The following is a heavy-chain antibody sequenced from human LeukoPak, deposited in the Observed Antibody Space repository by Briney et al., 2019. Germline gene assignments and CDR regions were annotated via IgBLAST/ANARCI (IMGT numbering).Heavy chain of an antibody. CDR1: GFTFSSYA. V-gene: IGHV3-23*01. CDR2: ISGSGGST. Sequence: PGGSLRLSCAASGFTFSSYAMSWVRQAPGKGLGWVSAISGSGGSTYYADSVKGRFTISRDNSKNTLYLQMNSLRAEDTAVYYCVGAAAAGISPIWYYYYGMDVRGQGTTVTVSS. J-gene: IGHJ6*02. CDR3: VGAAAAGISPIWYYYYGMDV. D-gene: IGHD6-13*01.